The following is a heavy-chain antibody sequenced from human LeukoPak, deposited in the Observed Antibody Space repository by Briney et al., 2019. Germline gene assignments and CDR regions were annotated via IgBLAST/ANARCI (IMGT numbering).Heavy chain of an antibody. Sequence: GASVKVSCKASGYTFTTYGINWMRQAPGQGLQWMGWISAYNGNTNYAQNLQGRVSLTTDTAASTAYMELRSLSSDDTAVSYCASDLIAARPGWFDPWGQGTLVIVSS. CDR2: ISAYNGNT. V-gene: IGHV1-18*01. CDR3: ASDLIAARPGWFDP. CDR1: GYTFTTYG. D-gene: IGHD6-6*01. J-gene: IGHJ5*02.